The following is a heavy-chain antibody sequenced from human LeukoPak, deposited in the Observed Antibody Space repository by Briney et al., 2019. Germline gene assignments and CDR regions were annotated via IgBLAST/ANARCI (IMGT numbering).Heavy chain of an antibody. CDR1: GGTFSSYA. Sequence: SVKVSCKASGGTFSSYAISWVRQAPGQGLEWMGRINPIFGTANYAQKFQGRVTITTDESTSTAYMELSSLRSEDTAVYYCARLHPYYYYMDVWGKGTTVTVSS. CDR2: INPIFGTA. V-gene: IGHV1-69*05. D-gene: IGHD4-11*01. CDR3: ARLHPYYYYMDV. J-gene: IGHJ6*03.